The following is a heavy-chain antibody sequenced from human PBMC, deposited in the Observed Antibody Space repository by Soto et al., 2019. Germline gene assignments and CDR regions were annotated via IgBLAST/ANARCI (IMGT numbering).Heavy chain of an antibody. J-gene: IGHJ4*02. CDR3: TSGLIVVVASSSPAGY. Sequence: EVQLVESGGGLLKPGESVRLSCAASGFSFDNAWMNWVRQAPGKGLQWVGRIQSKTDGEATDDAATVKGRFTISRDNSINTLYLHLNGLKAEDSAVYYCTSGLIVVVASSSPAGYWGQGTLVTVSS. CDR1: GFSFDNAW. V-gene: IGHV3-15*07. CDR2: IQSKTDGEAT. D-gene: IGHD2-21*01.